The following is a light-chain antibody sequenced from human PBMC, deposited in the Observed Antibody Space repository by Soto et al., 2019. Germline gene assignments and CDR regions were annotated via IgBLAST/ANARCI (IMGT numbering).Light chain of an antibody. Sequence: EIVMTQSPATLSVSPGERATLSCRASQSITSNLAWYQQKPGQAPRLLIYGASTRATGVPARFSGSGSGTEFTLIISSLRSEDFAVYYCQQYNIWPRTFGQGTKVDIK. CDR1: QSITSN. CDR3: QQYNIWPRT. J-gene: IGKJ1*01. CDR2: GAS. V-gene: IGKV3-15*01.